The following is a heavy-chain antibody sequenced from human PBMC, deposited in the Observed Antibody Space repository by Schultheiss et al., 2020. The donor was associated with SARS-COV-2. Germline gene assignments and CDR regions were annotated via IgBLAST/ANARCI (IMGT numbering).Heavy chain of an antibody. CDR1: GGSISSYYC. CDR3: AHSLGDPYYYYGMDV. V-gene: IGHV2-5*08. CDR2: IYWDDDK. Sequence: TLSLTCTVSGGSISSYYCSWIRQPPGKALEWLALIYWDDDKRYSPSLKSRLTITKDTSKNQVVLTMTNMDPVDTATYYCAHSLGDPYYYYGMDVWGQGTTVTVSS. D-gene: IGHD3-16*01. J-gene: IGHJ6*02.